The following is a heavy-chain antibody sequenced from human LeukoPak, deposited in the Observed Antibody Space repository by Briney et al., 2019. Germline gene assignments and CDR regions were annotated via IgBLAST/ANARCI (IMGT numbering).Heavy chain of an antibody. CDR1: GYTFTGYY. V-gene: IGHV1-2*06. CDR2: INPNSGGT. Sequence: ASVKVSCKASGYTFTGYYMHWVRQAPGQGLEWMGRINPNSGGTNYAQKLQGRVTMTTDTSTSTAYMELRSLRSDDTAVYYCARTTVGYCSSTSCYWVDNWFDPWGQGTLVTVSS. J-gene: IGHJ5*02. D-gene: IGHD2-2*01. CDR3: ARTTVGYCSSTSCYWVDNWFDP.